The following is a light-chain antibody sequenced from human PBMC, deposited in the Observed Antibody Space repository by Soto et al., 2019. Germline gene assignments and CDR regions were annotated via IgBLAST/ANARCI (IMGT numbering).Light chain of an antibody. J-gene: IGKJ1*01. Sequence: EIVLTQSPGTLSLSPGDRATLFCRASQSVSSTHLAWYHQKPGQAPRLLIYGASTRASGIPDRFSGSGSGTDFTLTISRMETADFAVYHCHQYGSSPQTFCQGTKVDIK. CDR2: GAS. V-gene: IGKV3-20*01. CDR3: HQYGSSPQT. CDR1: QSVSSTH.